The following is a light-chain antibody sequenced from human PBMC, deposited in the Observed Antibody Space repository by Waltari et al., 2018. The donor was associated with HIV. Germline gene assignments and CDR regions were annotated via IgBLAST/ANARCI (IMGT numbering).Light chain of an antibody. Sequence: QSALTPPASVSGSPGQSITISCTGTTSDVGGYNYVSWYQQHPGTAPKLRIVDVSQRASGVANRFSGSKSGNTASLTISGLQAEDEADYYCCSYAGSSTFYVFGTGTKVTVL. V-gene: IGLV2-23*02. CDR3: CSYAGSSTFYV. CDR2: DVS. J-gene: IGLJ1*01. CDR1: TSDVGGYNY.